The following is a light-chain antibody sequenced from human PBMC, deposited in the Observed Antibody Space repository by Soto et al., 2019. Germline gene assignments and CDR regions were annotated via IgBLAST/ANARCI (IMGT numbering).Light chain of an antibody. J-gene: IGKJ4*01. Sequence: EIVMTQSPATLSVSPGEGATLSCSARQSVIRNLAWYQQKPAQAPRLLTFGASPRATGIPARFSGSGAGAEFSLTISALQSEDFSSYECQQYSDWPLTFGLGTKGGIK. CDR2: GAS. CDR1: QSVIRN. CDR3: QQYSDWPLT. V-gene: IGKV3-15*01.